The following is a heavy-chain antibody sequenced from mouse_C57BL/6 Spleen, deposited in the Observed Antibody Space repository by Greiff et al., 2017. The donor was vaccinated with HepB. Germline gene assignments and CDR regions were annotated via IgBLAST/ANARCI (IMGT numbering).Heavy chain of an antibody. CDR1: GFTFSDYY. Sequence: DVKLVESGGGLVQPGGSLKLSCAASGFTFSDYYMYWVRQTPEKRLEWVAYISNGGGSTYYPDTVKGRFTISRDNAKNTLYLQMSRLKSEDTAMYYCARQNDYGGGFAYWGQGTLVTVSA. V-gene: IGHV5-12*01. D-gene: IGHD2-4*01. CDR2: ISNGGGST. J-gene: IGHJ3*01. CDR3: ARQNDYGGGFAY.